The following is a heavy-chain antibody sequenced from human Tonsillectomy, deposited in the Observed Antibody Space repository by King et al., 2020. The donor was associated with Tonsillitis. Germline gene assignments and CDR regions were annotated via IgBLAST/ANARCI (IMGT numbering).Heavy chain of an antibody. CDR3: ARGFNPYRFGLDY. V-gene: IGHV4-30-4*01. Sequence: QLQESGPGLVKPSQTLSLTCTVSGGSISSDDYYWSWIRQPPGKGLEWIGYIYYSGSTYYNPSLKSRVTISVDTSKNQFSLKLSSVTAADTAVYYCARGFNPYRFGLDYWGQGTLVTVSS. D-gene: IGHD3-10*01. J-gene: IGHJ4*02. CDR2: IYYSGST. CDR1: GGSISSDDYY.